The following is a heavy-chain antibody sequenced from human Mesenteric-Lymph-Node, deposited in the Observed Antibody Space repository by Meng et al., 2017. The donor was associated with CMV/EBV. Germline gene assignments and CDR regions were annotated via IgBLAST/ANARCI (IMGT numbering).Heavy chain of an antibody. V-gene: IGHV3-21*01. Sequence: GESLKISCAASGFTFSSYWMSWVRQAPGKGLEWVSSISSSSSYIYYADSVKGRFTISRDNAKNSLYLQMNSLRAEDTAVYYCAREEAVTTRSYYYYYGMDVWGQGTTVTVSS. D-gene: IGHD4-11*01. CDR3: AREEAVTTRSYYYYYGMDV. CDR1: GFTFSSYW. J-gene: IGHJ6*02. CDR2: ISSSSSYI.